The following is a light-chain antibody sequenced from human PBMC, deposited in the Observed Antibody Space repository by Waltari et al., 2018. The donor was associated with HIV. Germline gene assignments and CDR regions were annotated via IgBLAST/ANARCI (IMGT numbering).Light chain of an antibody. J-gene: IGLJ2*01. V-gene: IGLV2-8*01. Sequence: QSALTQPPSASGSPGQSVTISCTGKTSDVGSYNYVPWYQHPPGKAPKLLIYGVFKRPSGVPDRFSGSKSGNTASLTVSGLQAEDEADYYCTSYAGRNTFVFGGGTKLTVL. CDR2: GVF. CDR3: TSYAGRNTFV. CDR1: TSDVGSYNY.